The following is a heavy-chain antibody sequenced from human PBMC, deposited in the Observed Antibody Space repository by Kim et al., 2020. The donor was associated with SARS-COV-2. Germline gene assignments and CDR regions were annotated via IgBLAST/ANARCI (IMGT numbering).Heavy chain of an antibody. J-gene: IGHJ4*02. V-gene: IGHV4-34*01. CDR1: GGSFSGYY. D-gene: IGHD3-10*01. CDR2: INHSGST. Sequence: SETLSLTCAVYGGSFSGYYWSWIRQPPGKGLEWIGEINHSGSTNYNPSLKSRVTISVDTSKNQFSLKLSSVTAADTAVYYCARGPPGSGSYYNCWGQGTLVTVSS. CDR3: ARGPPGSGSYYNC.